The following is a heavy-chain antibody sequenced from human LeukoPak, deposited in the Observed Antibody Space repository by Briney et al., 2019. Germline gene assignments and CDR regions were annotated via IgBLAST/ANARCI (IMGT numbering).Heavy chain of an antibody. V-gene: IGHV3-74*01. CDR2: INNDGSSA. CDR1: GFTFDDYG. D-gene: IGHD3-16*01. CDR3: TSDPVHSSLGIDY. J-gene: IGHJ4*02. Sequence: GGSLRLSCIASGFTFDDYGMHWVRQAPGKGLVWVARINNDGSSANYADSVKGRFTISRDNAKNTLYLQMDSLRAEDTAVYYCTSDPVHSSLGIDYWGQGTLVTVSS.